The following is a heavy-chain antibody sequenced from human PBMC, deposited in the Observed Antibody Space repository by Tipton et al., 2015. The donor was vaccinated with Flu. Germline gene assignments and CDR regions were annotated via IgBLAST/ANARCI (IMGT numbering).Heavy chain of an antibody. J-gene: IGHJ6*02. Sequence: SLRLSCAASGFTSSSYGMHWVRQAPGKGLEWVAVISYDGSNKYYADSVKGRFTISRDNSKNTLYLQMNSLRAEDTAVYYCAKGGYSNYYYYGMDVWGQGTTVPVSS. V-gene: IGHV3-30*18. CDR2: ISYDGSNK. CDR1: GFTSSSYG. D-gene: IGHD4-11*01. CDR3: AKGGYSNYYYYGMDV.